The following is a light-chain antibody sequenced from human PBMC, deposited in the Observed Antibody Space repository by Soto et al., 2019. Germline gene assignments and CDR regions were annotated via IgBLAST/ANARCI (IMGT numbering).Light chain of an antibody. J-gene: IGLJ2*01. CDR2: DDS. CDR1: NTGRKS. Sequence: SYELTQPPSVSVAPGQTARITCGGNNTGRKSVHWYQQKPGQAPVLVVYDDSDRPAGIPERFSGSKSGNTATLTISRVEAGDEADYYCKVWDSSIDGAVFGGGTKLTVL. V-gene: IGLV3-21*02. CDR3: KVWDSSIDGAV.